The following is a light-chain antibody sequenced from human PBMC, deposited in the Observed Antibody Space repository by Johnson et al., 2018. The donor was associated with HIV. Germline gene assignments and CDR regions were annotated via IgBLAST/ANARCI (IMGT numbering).Light chain of an antibody. CDR1: SSNVGNNY. J-gene: IGLJ1*01. Sequence: QLVLTQPPSVSAAPGQKVTISCSGSSSNVGNNYVSWYQQLPGTAPKLLIYENNKRPSGIPDRFSGSKSGTSATLGITGLQTGDEADYYCGTWDSSLSAGVFGTVTKFTVL. CDR2: ENN. V-gene: IGLV1-51*02. CDR3: GTWDSSLSAGV.